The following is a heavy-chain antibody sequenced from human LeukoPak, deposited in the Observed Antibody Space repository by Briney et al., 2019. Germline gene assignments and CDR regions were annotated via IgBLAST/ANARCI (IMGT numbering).Heavy chain of an antibody. D-gene: IGHD3-9*01. Sequence: ASVKVSCKASGYSFTRYGLTWVRQAPGQGLEWMGWINTNTGNPTFAQGFTGRFVFSLDTSVSTAYLQISSLKAEDTAVYYCARGAKIDPLVADYWGQGTLVTVSS. J-gene: IGHJ4*02. V-gene: IGHV7-4-1*02. CDR2: INTNTGNP. CDR1: GYSFTRYG. CDR3: ARGAKIDPLVADY.